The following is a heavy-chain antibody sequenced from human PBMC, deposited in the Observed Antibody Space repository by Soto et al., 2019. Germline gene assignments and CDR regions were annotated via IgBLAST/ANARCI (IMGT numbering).Heavy chain of an antibody. CDR1: VFSFSSYS. J-gene: IGHJ4*02. D-gene: IGHD3-10*01. CDR3: ARKYRSGSYYWLDY. CDR2: ISGSGGST. V-gene: IGHV3-23*01. Sequence: GGPLRLSCAASVFSFSSYSMNWVRQAPGKGLEWVAAISGSGGSTYYADSVKGRFTISRDNSKNTLYLQMNSLRAEDTAVYYCARKYRSGSYYWLDYWGQGTLVTVS.